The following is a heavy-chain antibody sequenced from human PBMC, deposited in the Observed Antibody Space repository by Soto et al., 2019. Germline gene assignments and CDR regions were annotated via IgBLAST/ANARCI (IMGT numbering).Heavy chain of an antibody. CDR3: ARDYVAAAFGYGMDV. J-gene: IGHJ6*02. D-gene: IGHD6-13*01. CDR2: IYYSGST. V-gene: IGHV4-30-4*01. Sequence: SETLSLTCTVSGGSISSGDYYWSWIRQPPGKGLEWIGYIYYSGSTYYNPSLKSRVTISVDTSKNQFSLKLSSVTAADTAVYYCARDYVAAAFGYGMDVWGQGTTVTVSS. CDR1: GGSISSGDYY.